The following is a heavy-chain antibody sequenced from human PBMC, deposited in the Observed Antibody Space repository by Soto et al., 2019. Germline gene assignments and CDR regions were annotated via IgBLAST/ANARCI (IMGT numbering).Heavy chain of an antibody. CDR2: IYHSGST. CDR1: GVSISSSNW. CDR3: ARFNSGNYYEAFDI. Sequence: QVQLQESGAGLVKPSGTLSLTCAVSGVSISSSNWWSWVRQPPGKGLEWIGEIYHSGSTNHNPSLKSRVTISVDKSKNQFSLKLSSVTAADTAVYYCARFNSGNYYEAFDIWGQGTMVTVSS. J-gene: IGHJ3*02. D-gene: IGHD1-26*01. V-gene: IGHV4-4*02.